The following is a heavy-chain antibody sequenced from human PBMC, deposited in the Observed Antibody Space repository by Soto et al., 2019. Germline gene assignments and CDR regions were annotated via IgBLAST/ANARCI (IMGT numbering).Heavy chain of an antibody. Sequence: GGSLRLSCAASGFTFSSYSMNWVRQAPGKGLEWVSSISSSSSYIYYTDSVKGRFTIPRDNAKNSLYLQMNNVRVEDTAVYCCARASSRWGSGAAYWGQGTLVTVSS. CDR2: ISSSSSYI. CDR1: GFTFSSYS. J-gene: IGHJ4*02. V-gene: IGHV3-21*04. CDR3: ARASSRWGSGAAY. D-gene: IGHD7-27*01.